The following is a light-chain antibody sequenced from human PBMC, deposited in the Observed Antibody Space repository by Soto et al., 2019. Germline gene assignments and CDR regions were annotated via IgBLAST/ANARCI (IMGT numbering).Light chain of an antibody. V-gene: IGKV1-5*03. CDR2: KAS. J-gene: IGKJ5*01. CDR3: QQLNTYPIT. CDR1: QSISSW. Sequence: IQMTQSPSTLSASVGDRVTISCRASQSISSWLAWYQQKPGKAPKLLIYKASSLESGVPSRFSGSGSGTEFTLTISSLQPEDFATYYCQQLNTYPITFAQGTRLEIK.